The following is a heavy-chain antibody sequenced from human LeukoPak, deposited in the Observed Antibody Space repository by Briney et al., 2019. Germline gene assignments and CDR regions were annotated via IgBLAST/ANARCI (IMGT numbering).Heavy chain of an antibody. V-gene: IGHV1-69*06. J-gene: IGHJ4*02. D-gene: IGHD2-15*01. CDR1: GGTFSSYG. CDR3: AVLPGPDCSGGSCYTGGMDY. CDR2: IIPMFGTL. Sequence: SVKVSCKASGGTFSSYGISWVRQAPGQGLEWMGGIIPMFGTLNYAQKFQGRVTITVDKSTSTAYMELSSLRSEDTAVYYCAVLPGPDCSGGSCYTGGMDYWGQGTLVTVSS.